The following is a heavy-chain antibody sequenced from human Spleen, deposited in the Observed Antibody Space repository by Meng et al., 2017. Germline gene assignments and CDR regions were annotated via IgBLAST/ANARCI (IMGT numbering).Heavy chain of an antibody. CDR1: GFTFATYA. CDR3: AGGSSGWYFFDY. Sequence: GESLKISCTASGFTFATYAMTWVRQAPGKGLEWVSAISGSGRSTYYADSVKGRFTISRDNSKNTLYLEMNSLRAEDTAVYYCAGGSSGWYFFDYWGQGTLVTVSS. CDR2: ISGSGRST. J-gene: IGHJ4*02. V-gene: IGHV3-23*01. D-gene: IGHD6-19*01.